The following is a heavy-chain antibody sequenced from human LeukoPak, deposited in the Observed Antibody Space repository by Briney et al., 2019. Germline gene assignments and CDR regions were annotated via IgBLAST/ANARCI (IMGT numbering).Heavy chain of an antibody. V-gene: IGHV3-21*04. CDR1: GFTFSSYS. J-gene: IGHJ4*02. D-gene: IGHD6-19*01. Sequence: GGSLRLSCAASGFTFSSYSMNWVRQAPGKGLEWVSSISSSSSYIYYADSVKGRFTISRDNAKNSLYLQMNSLRAEDTAVYYCARFSSGWYYFDYWGQGTLVTVSS. CDR2: ISSSSSYI. CDR3: ARFSSGWYYFDY.